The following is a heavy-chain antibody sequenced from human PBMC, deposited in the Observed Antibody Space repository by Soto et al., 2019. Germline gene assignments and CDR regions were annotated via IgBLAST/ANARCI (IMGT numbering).Heavy chain of an antibody. CDR1: GYSFTRYW. CDR3: AIHLKGYSYDTNIYYFYMDV. CDR2: IYPDDSDT. D-gene: IGHD5-18*01. J-gene: IGHJ6*03. Sequence: GESLKISCKGSGYSFTRYWIGWVRQMPGTGLEWMGIIYPDDSDTRYSPSFQGQVTISADKSISTAYMQWSSLKASDTAMYYCAIHLKGYSYDTNIYYFYMDVWGKGTTVTVSS. V-gene: IGHV5-51*01.